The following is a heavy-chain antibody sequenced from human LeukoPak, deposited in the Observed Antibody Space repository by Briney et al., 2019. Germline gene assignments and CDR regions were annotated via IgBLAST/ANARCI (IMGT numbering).Heavy chain of an antibody. Sequence: HPGGSLRLSCAASGFTVSSKNMSWVPQAPGKGVECVSVLYSGGRTYYADSVKGRFTISRDNSKNTLYLQMYSLRAEDTAVYYCARDAMDGMDVWGQGTTVSVSS. D-gene: IGHD5-18*01. CDR1: GFTVSSKN. V-gene: IGHV3-53*01. J-gene: IGHJ6*02. CDR2: LYSGGRT. CDR3: ARDAMDGMDV.